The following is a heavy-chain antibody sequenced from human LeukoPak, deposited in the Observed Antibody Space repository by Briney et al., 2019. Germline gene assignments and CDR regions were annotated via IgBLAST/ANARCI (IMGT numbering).Heavy chain of an antibody. CDR1: GGSISSYY. V-gene: IGHV4-59*01. CDR3: ARLITHGDIYYYYMDV. CDR2: IYYSGST. J-gene: IGHJ6*03. D-gene: IGHD3-10*01. Sequence: PSETLSLTCTVSGGSISSYYWSWIRQPPGKGLEWIGYIYYSGSTNYNPSLKSRVTISVDTSKNQFSLKLSSVTAADTAVYYCARLITHGDIYYYYMDVWGKGTTVTISS.